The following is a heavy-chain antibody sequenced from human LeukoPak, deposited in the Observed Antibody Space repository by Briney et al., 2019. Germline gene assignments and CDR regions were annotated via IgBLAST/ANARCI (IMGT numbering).Heavy chain of an antibody. J-gene: IGHJ5*02. Sequence: SETLSLTCTVSGGSVNSYYWSWIRQPPGKGLEWIGYIYYSGSTNYNPSLKSRVTISVDTSKNQLSLKLSSVTAADTAVYYCARDLLFDPWGQGTLVTVSS. CDR1: GGSVNSYY. CDR3: ARDLLFDP. V-gene: IGHV4-59*02. CDR2: IYYSGST.